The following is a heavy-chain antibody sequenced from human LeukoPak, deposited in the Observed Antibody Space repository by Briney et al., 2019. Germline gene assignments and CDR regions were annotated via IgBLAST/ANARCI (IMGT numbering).Heavy chain of an antibody. CDR1: GYTLTELS. V-gene: IGHV1-24*01. Sequence: ASVKVSCKVSGYTLTELSMHWVRQAPGKGLEWMGGLDPEDGETIYAQKFQGRVTMTEDTSTDTAYMELSSLRSEDTAVYYCATGHPDIVVVPAAMLGHYYYYYGMDVWGQGTTVTVSS. CDR3: ATGHPDIVVVPAAMLGHYYYYYGMDV. J-gene: IGHJ6*02. D-gene: IGHD2-2*01. CDR2: LDPEDGET.